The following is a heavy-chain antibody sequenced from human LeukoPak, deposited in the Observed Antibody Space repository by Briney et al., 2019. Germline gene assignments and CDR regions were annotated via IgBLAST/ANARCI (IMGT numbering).Heavy chain of an antibody. V-gene: IGHV4-34*01. CDR2: INHSGST. J-gene: IGHJ5*02. Sequence: SETLSLTCFVSGGSLGPYYWSWIRQPPGKGLEWIGEINHSGSTNYNPSLKSRVTISVDTSKNQFSLKLSSVTAADTAVYYCARGRRAALNWFDPWGQGTLVTVSS. D-gene: IGHD2-15*01. CDR1: GGSLGPYY. CDR3: ARGRRAALNWFDP.